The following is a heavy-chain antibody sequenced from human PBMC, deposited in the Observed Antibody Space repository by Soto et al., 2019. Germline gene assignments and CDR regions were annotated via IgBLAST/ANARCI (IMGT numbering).Heavy chain of an antibody. CDR2: THHSGST. CDR3: ARVPHHDYGDYLSFLFDP. Sequence: SETLSLTCTVSGGSMSSSNWWNWVRQPPGKGLEWIGETHHSGSTNYNPSLKSRVTISVEKSKNHFSLKLSSVTAADTALFYCARVPHHDYGDYLSFLFDPWGQGTLVTVSS. CDR1: GGSMSSSNW. J-gene: IGHJ5*02. D-gene: IGHD4-17*01. V-gene: IGHV4-4*02.